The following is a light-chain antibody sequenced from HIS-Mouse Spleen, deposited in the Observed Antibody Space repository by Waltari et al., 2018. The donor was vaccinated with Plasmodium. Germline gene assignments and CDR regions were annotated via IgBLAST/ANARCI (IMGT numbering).Light chain of an antibody. Sequence: EIVLPQSPGTLSLSPGERATISCRASQSVSSSYLAWYQQKPGQAPRLLIDGASSRATGIPDRFSGSGSGTDFTLTISRLEPEDFAVYYCQQYGSSPPLTFGGGTKVEIK. J-gene: IGKJ4*01. CDR2: GAS. CDR1: QSVSSSY. CDR3: QQYGSSPPLT. V-gene: IGKV3-20*01.